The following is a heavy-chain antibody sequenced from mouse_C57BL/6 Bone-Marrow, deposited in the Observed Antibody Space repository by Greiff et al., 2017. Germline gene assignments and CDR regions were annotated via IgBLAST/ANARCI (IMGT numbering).Heavy chain of an antibody. J-gene: IGHJ2*01. CDR2: ISDGGSYT. V-gene: IGHV5-4*01. Sequence: EVHLVESGGGLVKPGGSLKLSCAASGFTFSSYAMSWVRQTPEKRLEWVATISDGGSYTYYPDNVKGRFTISRDNAKNNLYLQMSHLKSEDTAMYYCARDVAQVYFDYWGQGTTLTVSS. CDR1: GFTFSSYA. CDR3: ARDVAQVYFDY. D-gene: IGHD1-3*01.